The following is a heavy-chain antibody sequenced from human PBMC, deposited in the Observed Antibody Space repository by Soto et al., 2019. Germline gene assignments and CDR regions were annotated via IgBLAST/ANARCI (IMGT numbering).Heavy chain of an antibody. CDR1: GGSISSSNW. Sequence: QVQLQESGPGLVKPSGTLSLTCAVSGGSISSSNWWSWVRQPPGKGLEWIGEIYHSGSTNYNPSLKSRATISVDKSNNQCSLKLSSVTAADTAVYYCASSVAVADFFDYWGQGTLVTVSS. CDR3: ASSVAVADFFDY. D-gene: IGHD6-19*01. V-gene: IGHV4-4*02. J-gene: IGHJ4*02. CDR2: IYHSGST.